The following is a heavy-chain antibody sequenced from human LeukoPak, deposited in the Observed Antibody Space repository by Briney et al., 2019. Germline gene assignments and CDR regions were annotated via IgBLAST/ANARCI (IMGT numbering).Heavy chain of an antibody. CDR2: IFYSGST. Sequence: SSETLSLTCTVSSGSISTSNYYWGWVRQPPGKALEWIGNIFYSGSTYYSPSLKSRVTISLDTSKNQFSLKLSSVTAADMAVYYCARNRLEYYYGSGSYLYTISRAIQANYYYYYYMDVWGKGATVTVSS. D-gene: IGHD3-10*01. V-gene: IGHV4-39*01. J-gene: IGHJ6*03. CDR1: SGSISTSNYY. CDR3: ARNRLEYYYGSGSYLYTISRAIQANYYYYYYMDV.